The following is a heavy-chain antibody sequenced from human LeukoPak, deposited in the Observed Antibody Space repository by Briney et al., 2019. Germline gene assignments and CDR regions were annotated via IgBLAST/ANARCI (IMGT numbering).Heavy chain of an antibody. Sequence: PSETLSLTCTVSGGSISSSSYYWGWIRQPPGKGLEWIGYIYYSGSTNYNPSLKRRVTISVDTSKTQFSLKLGSVTAADTAVYYCARVYYYDTADGRFAFDLWGQGTMVTVSS. J-gene: IGHJ3*01. CDR3: ARVYYYDTADGRFAFDL. CDR1: GGSISSSSYY. D-gene: IGHD3-22*01. V-gene: IGHV4-61*05. CDR2: IYYSGST.